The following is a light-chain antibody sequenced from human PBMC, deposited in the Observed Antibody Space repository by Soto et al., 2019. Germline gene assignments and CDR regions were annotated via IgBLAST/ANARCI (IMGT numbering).Light chain of an antibody. CDR1: QSVRSSY. V-gene: IGKV3-20*01. CDR3: QQYGRSPPIT. CDR2: DAS. Sequence: EIVLTQSPGTLSLSPGERATLSCRASQSVRSSYLAWYQHKPGQAPRLLIYDASRRATGIPDRFSGSESGTDSTLTISRLEPEDVAVYYCQQYGRSPPITFGQGTRLEI. J-gene: IGKJ5*01.